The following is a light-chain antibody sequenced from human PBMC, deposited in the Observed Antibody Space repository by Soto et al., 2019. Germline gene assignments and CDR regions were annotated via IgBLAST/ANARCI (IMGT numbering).Light chain of an antibody. Sequence: EIVMTQSPATLSVSPGERATLSCRASQSVSGTLAWYQQKTGQAPWLLLYGASTRDTGIPARFSGSGSGTEFTLTISSLQSEDFAVYYCQQYTNRPRTFGQGTKVEIK. CDR2: GAS. J-gene: IGKJ1*01. CDR1: QSVSGT. V-gene: IGKV3-15*01. CDR3: QQYTNRPRT.